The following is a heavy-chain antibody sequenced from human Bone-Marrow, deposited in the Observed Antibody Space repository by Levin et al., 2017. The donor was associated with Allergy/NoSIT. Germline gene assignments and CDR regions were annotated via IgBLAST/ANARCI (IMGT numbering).Heavy chain of an antibody. J-gene: IGHJ6*03. Sequence: SQTLSLTCTVSGGSISSSYWTWIRQAPEKRLEWIGYIYYNGKSNYNPSLKTRVSISIDTSKNLFSLSLSSVTAADSAIYYCARAIPSGGNSYYYYYMDVWAKGSRSPSP. V-gene: IGHV4-59*01. CDR3: ARAIPSGGNSYYYYYMDV. CDR2: IYYNGKS. D-gene: IGHD4-23*01. CDR1: GGSISSSY.